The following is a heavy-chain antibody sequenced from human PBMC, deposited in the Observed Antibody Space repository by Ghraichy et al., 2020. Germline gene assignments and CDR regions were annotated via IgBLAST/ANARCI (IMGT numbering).Heavy chain of an antibody. CDR3: ARGGPVDSSGYYGAHTQIDY. V-gene: IGHV1-69*05. Sequence: SVKVSCKASGGTFSSYAISWVRQAPGQGLEWMGGIIPIFGTANYAQKFQGRVTITTDESTSTAYMELSSLRSEDTAVYYCARGGPVDSSGYYGAHTQIDYWGQGTLVTVSS. CDR1: GGTFSSYA. CDR2: IIPIFGTA. D-gene: IGHD3-22*01. J-gene: IGHJ4*02.